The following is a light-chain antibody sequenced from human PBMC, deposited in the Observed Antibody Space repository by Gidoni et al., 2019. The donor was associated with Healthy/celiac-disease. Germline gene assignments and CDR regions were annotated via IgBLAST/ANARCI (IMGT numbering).Light chain of an antibody. CDR1: QSLLHSNGYNY. Sequence: MTQSPLSLPVTPGEPAPISCRSSQSLLHSNGYNYLDWYLQKPGQSPQLLIYLGSNRASGVPDRFSGSGSGTDFTLKISRVEAEDVGVYYCMQALQTRLTFGGGTKVEIK. J-gene: IGKJ4*01. CDR2: LGS. V-gene: IGKV2-28*01. CDR3: MQALQTRLT.